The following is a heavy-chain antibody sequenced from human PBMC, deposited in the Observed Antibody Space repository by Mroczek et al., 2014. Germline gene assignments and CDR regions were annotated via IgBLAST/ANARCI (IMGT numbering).Heavy chain of an antibody. CDR2: IYYSGST. Sequence: QVQLQQWGPGLVKPSETLSLTCTVSGGSISSYYWSWIRQPPGKGLEWIGYIYYSGSTNYNPSLKSRVTISVDTSKNQFSLKLSSVTAADTAVYYCARDRRIEYSSSPPEPWFDPWGQGTLVTVSS. CDR1: GGSISSYY. CDR3: ARDRRIEYSSSPPEPWFDP. D-gene: IGHD6-6*01. V-gene: IGHV4-59*01. J-gene: IGHJ5*02.